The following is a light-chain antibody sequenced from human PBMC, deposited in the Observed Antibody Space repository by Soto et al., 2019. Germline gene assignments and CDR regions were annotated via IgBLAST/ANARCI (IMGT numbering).Light chain of an antibody. CDR3: QQYNGSPGT. V-gene: IGKV1-5*01. CDR1: QSISIW. CDR2: DAS. J-gene: IGKJ2*01. Sequence: DIQMTQSPSTLSASVGDRVTITCRASQSISIWLAWYQQKPGKAPKLLIYDASSWASGAPSRFSGTGSGTEFTLSISSLQPDDFATYHCQQYNGSPGTFGQGTKVEIK.